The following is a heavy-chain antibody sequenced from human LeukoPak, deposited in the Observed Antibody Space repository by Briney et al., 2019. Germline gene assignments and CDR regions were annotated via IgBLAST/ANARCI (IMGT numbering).Heavy chain of an antibody. D-gene: IGHD3-22*01. CDR1: GYTFTSYY. Sequence: ASVKVSCKASGYTFTSYYMHWVRQAPGQGLEWMGIINPSGNSTSYAQKFQGRVTMTRGMSTSTVYMELSSLRSEDTAVYYCARAHYYDSSEGYWGQGTLVTVSS. CDR3: ARAHYYDSSEGY. V-gene: IGHV1-46*01. CDR2: INPSGNST. J-gene: IGHJ4*02.